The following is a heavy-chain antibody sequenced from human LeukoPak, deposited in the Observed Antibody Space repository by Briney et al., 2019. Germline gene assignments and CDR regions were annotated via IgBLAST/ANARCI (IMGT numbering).Heavy chain of an antibody. J-gene: IGHJ5*02. CDR1: GYSISSGYY. CDR3: ARAQRGYSEQTTPQTTWSDP. D-gene: IGHD5-12*01. CDR2: IYHSGST. Sequence: PSETLSLTCTVSGYSISSGYYWGWIRQPPGKGLEWIGSIYHSGSTYYNPSLKSRVTISVDTSKNQFSLKLSSVTAADTAGYYCARAQRGYSEQTTPQTTWSDPWGQGTLVTVPS. V-gene: IGHV4-38-2*02.